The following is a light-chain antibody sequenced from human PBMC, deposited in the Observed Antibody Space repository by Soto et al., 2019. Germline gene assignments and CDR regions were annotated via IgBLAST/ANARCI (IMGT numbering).Light chain of an antibody. J-gene: IGLJ1*01. Sequence: QSALTQPPSASGSPGQSVAISCTGTSSDVGGYNYVSWYQQHPGKAPKLMIYEVNKRPSGVPDRFSGSKSDNTASLTISGLQAEDEAEYYCSSYTSSRTYVFGTGTKVTVL. CDR1: SSDVGGYNY. V-gene: IGLV2-8*01. CDR2: EVN. CDR3: SSYTSSRTYV.